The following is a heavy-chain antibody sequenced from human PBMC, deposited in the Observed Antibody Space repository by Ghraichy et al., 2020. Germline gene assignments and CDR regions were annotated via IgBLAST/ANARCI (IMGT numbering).Heavy chain of an antibody. CDR1: GFNFKTYS. CDR2: INTDSTST. V-gene: IGHV3-48*02. J-gene: IGHJ6*02. D-gene: IGHD3-16*01. Sequence: GGSLRLSCTASGFNFKTYSMNWVRQAPGKGLEWVSYINTDSTSTNYGDSVKGRFTVSRDNAKSSLYLRMNSLRDEDTAVYYCARDDTPFGVVTTSAMDVWGQGTTVTVSS. CDR3: ARDDTPFGVVTTSAMDV.